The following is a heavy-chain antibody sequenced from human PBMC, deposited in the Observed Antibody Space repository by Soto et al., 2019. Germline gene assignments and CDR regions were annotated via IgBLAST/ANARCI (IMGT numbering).Heavy chain of an antibody. V-gene: IGHV4-31*01. Sequence: TLSVTSTAPWGSISFAGYYWSGFRQRPGKGLERIGYTYYSGGTYYNPSLKRHVTISVSRPKNQFSLSISPVTPAFTAVYYCAGGSVVGKFGHWGQGTLVTVSS. D-gene: IGHD2-15*01. CDR3: AGGSVVGKFGH. J-gene: IGHJ4*02. CDR1: WGSISFAGYY. CDR2: TYYSGGT.